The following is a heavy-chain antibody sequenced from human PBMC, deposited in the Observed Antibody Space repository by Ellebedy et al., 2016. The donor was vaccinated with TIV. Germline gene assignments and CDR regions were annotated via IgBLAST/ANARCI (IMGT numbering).Heavy chain of an antibody. J-gene: IGHJ6*02. Sequence: ASVKVSCXASGYTFTSYDINWVRQATGQGLEWMGWMNPNSGNTGYAQKFQGRVTMTRNTSISTAYMELSSLRSEDTAVYYCARGPLPPVLRYFDWTRPYGMDVWGQGTTVTVSS. D-gene: IGHD3-9*01. CDR2: MNPNSGNT. CDR1: GYTFTSYD. CDR3: ARGPLPPVLRYFDWTRPYGMDV. V-gene: IGHV1-8*01.